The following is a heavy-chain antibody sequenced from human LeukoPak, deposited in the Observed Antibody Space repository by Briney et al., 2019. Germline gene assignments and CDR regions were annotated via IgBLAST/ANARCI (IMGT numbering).Heavy chain of an antibody. CDR1: GFTFSSYA. CDR2: ISGSGGST. D-gene: IGHD6-13*01. Sequence: GGSLRLSCAASGFTFSSYAMSWVRQAPGKGLEWVSAISGSGGSTYYADSVKGRFIISSDTSKNTLYLQMNNLRDEDSGLYYCAKQQMVQGYFQHWGQGTFVTVSS. CDR3: AKQQMVQGYFQH. V-gene: IGHV3-23*01. J-gene: IGHJ1*01.